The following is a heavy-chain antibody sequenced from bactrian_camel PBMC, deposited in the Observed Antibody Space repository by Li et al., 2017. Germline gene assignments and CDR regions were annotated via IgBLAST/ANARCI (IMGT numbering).Heavy chain of an antibody. CDR1: GYVYTNKC. CDR3: ATDIGENYSDYLAEGAPPLTNDADFGY. J-gene: IGHJ6*01. CDR2: IYINTGAT. D-gene: IGHD4*01. Sequence: HVQLVESGGGSVQAGGSLRLSCVASGYVYTNKCMAWFRQAPGKEREGVAAIYINTGATTYADSVKGRFTISRDFAKNTVYLQMNSLKSEDTALYYCATDIGENYSDYLAEGAPPLTNDADFGYWGQGTQVTVS. V-gene: IGHV3S54*01.